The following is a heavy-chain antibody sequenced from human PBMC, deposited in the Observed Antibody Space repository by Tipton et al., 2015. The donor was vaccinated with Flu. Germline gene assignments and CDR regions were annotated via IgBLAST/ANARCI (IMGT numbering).Heavy chain of an antibody. D-gene: IGHD3-10*01. Sequence: GLVKPSETLSLICTVSGGSIGSYYWNWLRQPPGQGLEWIGYIYNSQYTKYNPSLKSRVTLSVDTSKNQFSLNLNSVTAADAAVYFCARDQGFGDGLTYDYYGVDVWGQGTTVTVSS. J-gene: IGHJ6*02. CDR1: GGSIGSYY. V-gene: IGHV4-59*12. CDR2: IYNSQYT. CDR3: ARDQGFGDGLTYDYYGVDV.